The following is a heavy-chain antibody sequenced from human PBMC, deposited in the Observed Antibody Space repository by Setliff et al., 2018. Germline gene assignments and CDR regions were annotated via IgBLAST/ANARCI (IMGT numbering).Heavy chain of an antibody. CDR1: GGSISSSSYY. V-gene: IGHV4-39*01. CDR2: IYYSGGT. CDR3: ARQDSGWFDY. J-gene: IGHJ4*02. Sequence: SETLSLTCTVSGGSISSSSYYWGWIRQPPGKGLEWIGSIYYSGGTYYNPSLKSRVTISVDTSKNQFSLKLSSVTAADTAVYYCARQDSGWFDYWGQGTLVTVSS. D-gene: IGHD5-12*01.